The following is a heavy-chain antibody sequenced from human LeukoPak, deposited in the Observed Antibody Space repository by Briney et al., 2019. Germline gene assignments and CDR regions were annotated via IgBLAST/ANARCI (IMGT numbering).Heavy chain of an antibody. V-gene: IGHV3-30*18. CDR3: AKVSSSWTLYYYYGMDV. CDR2: ISYDGSNK. Sequence: GGSLRLSCAASGFTFSSYEMNWVRQAPGKGLEWVAVISYDGSNKYYADSVKGRFTISRDNSKNTLYLQMNSLRAEDTAVYYCAKVSSSWTLYYYYGMDVWGQGTTVTVSS. D-gene: IGHD6-13*01. CDR1: GFTFSSYE. J-gene: IGHJ6*02.